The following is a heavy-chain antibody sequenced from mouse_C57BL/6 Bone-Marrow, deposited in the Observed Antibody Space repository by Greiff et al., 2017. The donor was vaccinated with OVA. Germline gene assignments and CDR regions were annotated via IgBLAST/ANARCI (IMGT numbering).Heavy chain of an antibody. CDR1: GYTFTSYT. V-gene: IGHV1-4*01. CDR3: ARKTMDY. J-gene: IGHJ4*01. Sequence: VHLVESGAELARPGASVKMSCKASGYTFTSYTMHWVKQRPGQGLEWIGYINPSSGYTKYNQKFKDKATLTADKSSSTAYMQLSSLTSEDSAVYYCARKTMDYWGQGTSVTVSS. CDR2: INPSSGYT.